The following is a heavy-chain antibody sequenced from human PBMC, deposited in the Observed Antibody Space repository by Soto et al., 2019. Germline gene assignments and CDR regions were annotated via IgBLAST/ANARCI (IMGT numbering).Heavy chain of an antibody. CDR3: ARVSPGYSGYDAYYYYMDV. V-gene: IGHV6-1*01. CDR2: TYYRSKWYN. CDR1: GDSVSSNSAA. Sequence: KQSQTLSLTCAISGDSVSSNSAAWNWIRQSPSRGLEWLGRTYYRSKWYNDYAVSVKSRITINPDTSKNQFSLQLNSVTPEDTAVYYCARVSPGYSGYDAYYYYMDVWGKGTTVTVSS. D-gene: IGHD5-12*01. J-gene: IGHJ6*03.